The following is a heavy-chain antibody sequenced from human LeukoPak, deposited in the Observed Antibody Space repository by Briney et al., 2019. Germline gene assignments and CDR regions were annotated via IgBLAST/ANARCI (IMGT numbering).Heavy chain of an antibody. CDR1: GGSITNTNY. CDR3: AREGGPYRPLDY. V-gene: IGHV4-4*02. J-gene: IGHJ4*02. CDR2: VNLQGST. Sequence: PSGTLSLTCGVSGGSITNTNYWTWVRQPPGKGLEWIGEVNLQGSTNYNPSLMGRVAISVDTSENHISLQLTSVTAADTAVYYCAREGGPYRPLDYSGQGTLVSVSS.